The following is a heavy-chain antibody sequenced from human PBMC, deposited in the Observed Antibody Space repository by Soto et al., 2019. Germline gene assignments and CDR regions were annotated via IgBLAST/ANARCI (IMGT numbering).Heavy chain of an antibody. CDR1: GYTFTDHY. Sequence: ASVKVSCKASGYTFTDHYMHWVRQAPGQGLEWMGWINPNNGGTNYAQKFQGRVTMTRDTSISTAYMELTRLRSDDTAVYYCARGSGYCSGGTCYCFDAWGQGTLVTVSS. CDR2: INPNNGGT. D-gene: IGHD2-15*01. V-gene: IGHV1-2*02. J-gene: IGHJ5*02. CDR3: ARGSGYCSGGTCYCFDA.